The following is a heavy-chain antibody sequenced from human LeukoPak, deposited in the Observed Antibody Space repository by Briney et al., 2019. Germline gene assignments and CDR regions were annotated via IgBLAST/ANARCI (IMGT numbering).Heavy chain of an antibody. Sequence: GGSLRLSCAASGFTFSSYSMNWVRQAPGKGLEWVSSISSSSGYIYYADSVKGRFTISRDNAKNSLYLQMNSLRAEDTAVYYCARAAGQLDDYWGQGTLVTVSS. D-gene: IGHD6-13*01. CDR1: GFTFSSYS. CDR2: ISSSSGYI. CDR3: ARAAGQLDDY. V-gene: IGHV3-21*01. J-gene: IGHJ4*02.